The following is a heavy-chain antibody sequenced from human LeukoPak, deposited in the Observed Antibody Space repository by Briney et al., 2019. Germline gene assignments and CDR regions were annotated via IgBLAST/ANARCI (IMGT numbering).Heavy chain of an antibody. CDR1: GFTFSSYS. D-gene: IGHD3-22*01. J-gene: IGHJ4*02. V-gene: IGHV3-48*04. CDR2: ISSSGSTI. CDR3: ARDDSSGYYRRFFDY. Sequence: GGSLRLSCAASGFTFSSYSMNWVRQAPGKGLEWVSSISSSGSTIYYADSVKGRFTISRDNAKNSLYLQMNSLRAEDTAVYYCARDDSSGYYRRFFDYWGQGTLVTVSS.